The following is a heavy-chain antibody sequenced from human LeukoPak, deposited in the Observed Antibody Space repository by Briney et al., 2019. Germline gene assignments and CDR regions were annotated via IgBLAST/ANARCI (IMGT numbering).Heavy chain of an antibody. CDR1: GGSFNDYY. D-gene: IGHD2-2*01. J-gene: IGHJ4*02. CDR3: ARRVPGATVDY. CDR2: VNHSGRT. V-gene: IGHV4-34*01. Sequence: PSETLSLTCAVYGGSFNDYYWSWIRQPPGKGLEWIGEVNHSGRTNYNPSLKSRVTISQDTSKNQFSLKLTSVTAADTAVYFCARRVPGATVDYWGQGTLVTVSS.